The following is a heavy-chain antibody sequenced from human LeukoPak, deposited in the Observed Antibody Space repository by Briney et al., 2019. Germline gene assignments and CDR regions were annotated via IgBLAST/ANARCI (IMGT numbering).Heavy chain of an antibody. CDR1: GGTFSSYA. J-gene: IGHJ6*03. V-gene: IGHV1-69*05. D-gene: IGHD3-10*01. Sequence: GASVKVSCKASGGTFSSYAISWVRQAPGQGLEWMGGIIPIFGTANYAQKFLGRVTITTDESTSTAYMELSSLRSEDTAVYYCARAGGSGSYYYYMDVWGKGTTVTVSS. CDR2: IIPIFGTA. CDR3: ARAGGSGSYYYYMDV.